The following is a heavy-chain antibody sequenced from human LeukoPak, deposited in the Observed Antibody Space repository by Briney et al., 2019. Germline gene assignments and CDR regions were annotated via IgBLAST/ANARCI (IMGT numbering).Heavy chain of an antibody. D-gene: IGHD3-10*01. V-gene: IGHV3-66*01. CDR3: ARYISGWGGSNWFDP. J-gene: IGHJ5*02. CDR1: GFTVSSNY. CDR2: IYSGGST. Sequence: GGSLRLSCAASGFTVSSNYMSWVRQAPGKGLEWVSVIYSGGSTYYADSVKGRFTISRDNSKNTLYLQMNSLRAEDTAVYYCARYISGWGGSNWFDPWGQGTLVTVSS.